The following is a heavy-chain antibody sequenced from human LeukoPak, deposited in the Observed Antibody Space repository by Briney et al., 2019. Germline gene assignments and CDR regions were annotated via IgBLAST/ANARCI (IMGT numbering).Heavy chain of an antibody. D-gene: IGHD2-8*01. CDR2: IYTSGGT. CDR1: GGSISSYY. CDR3: ARSPGLAFPDIVLMPSTMPPNWFDP. J-gene: IGHJ5*02. Sequence: SETLSLTCTVSGGSISSYYWSWIRQPAGKGLEWIGRIYTSGGTNYNPSLKSRVTMSVDTSKNQFSLKLSSVTAADTAVYYCARSPGLAFPDIVLMPSTMPPNWFDPWGQGTLVTVSS. V-gene: IGHV4-4*07.